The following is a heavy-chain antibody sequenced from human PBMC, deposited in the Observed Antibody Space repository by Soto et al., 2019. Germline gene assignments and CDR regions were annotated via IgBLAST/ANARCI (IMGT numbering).Heavy chain of an antibody. V-gene: IGHV1-8*01. Sequence: ASVKVSCKASGYTFTSYDINWVRQATGQGLEWMGWMNPNSGNTGYAQKFQGRVTMTRNTSISTAYMELSSLRSEDTAVYYCARSPRGIVVVPAAMIPNWFDPWGQGTLVTVSS. CDR3: ARSPRGIVVVPAAMIPNWFDP. CDR2: MNPNSGNT. J-gene: IGHJ5*02. D-gene: IGHD2-2*01. CDR1: GYTFTSYD.